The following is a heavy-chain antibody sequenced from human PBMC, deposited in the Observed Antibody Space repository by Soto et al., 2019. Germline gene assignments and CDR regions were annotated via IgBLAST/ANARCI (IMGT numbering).Heavy chain of an antibody. CDR3: VRYDRINMKPYSPEGFHI. V-gene: IGHV4-39*01. CDR2: VYYGGAIFYSGNI. J-gene: IGHJ3*02. Sequence: PSETLSLTCTVSGDSISSSNSHWGWTRQPPGKGLEYIGSVYYGGAIFYSGNIYYNPSLKSRVTISVDTSKNQFSLRLSSVTAADTGVYYCVRYDRINMKPYSPEGFHIWGQGTMVT. D-gene: IGHD3-3*02. CDR1: GDSISSSNSH.